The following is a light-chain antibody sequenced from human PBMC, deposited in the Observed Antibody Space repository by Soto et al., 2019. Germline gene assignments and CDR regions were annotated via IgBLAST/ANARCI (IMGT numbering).Light chain of an antibody. CDR1: TSNIGSNY. V-gene: IGLV1-47*01. J-gene: IGLJ1*01. CDR2: RNN. Sequence: QPVLTQPPSASGTPGQGVTISCSGSTSNIGSNYVYWYQQLPGTAPKLLIYRNNQRPSGVPARFSGSKSGTSASLAISGLRSDDEADYFCATWDDSLNGFYVFGTGTQLTVL. CDR3: ATWDDSLNGFYV.